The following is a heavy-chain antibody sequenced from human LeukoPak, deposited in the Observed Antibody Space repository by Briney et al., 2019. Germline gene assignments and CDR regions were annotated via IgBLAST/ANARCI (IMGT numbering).Heavy chain of an antibody. CDR3: AKFRIFRQDYDILTGPHSYMDV. Sequence: ASVKVSCKVSGYTLTELSMHWVRQAPGKGLEWMGGFDPEDGETIYAQKFQGRVTMTEDTSTDTAYMELSSLRSEDTAVYYCAKFRIFRQDYDILTGPHSYMDVWGKGTTVTVSS. D-gene: IGHD3-9*01. J-gene: IGHJ6*03. CDR2: FDPEDGET. V-gene: IGHV1-24*01. CDR1: GYTLTELS.